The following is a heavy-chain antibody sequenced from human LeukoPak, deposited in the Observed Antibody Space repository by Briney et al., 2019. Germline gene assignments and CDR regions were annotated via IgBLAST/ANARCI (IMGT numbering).Heavy chain of an antibody. D-gene: IGHD1-7*01. CDR3: AKVAPYGNYLFHY. Sequence: GGSLRLSCAASGFXFSSYAMSWVRQAPGKGLEWDSGISGSGGSTNYADSVKGRFTIARDNSKNTLYLQMNSLGAEDTAVYYCAKVAPYGNYLFHYWGQGTRVTVSS. J-gene: IGHJ4*02. CDR1: GFXFSSYA. V-gene: IGHV3-23*01. CDR2: ISGSGGST.